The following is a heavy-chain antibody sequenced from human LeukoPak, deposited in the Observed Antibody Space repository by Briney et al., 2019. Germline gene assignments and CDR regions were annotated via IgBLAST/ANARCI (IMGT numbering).Heavy chain of an antibody. V-gene: IGHV4-59*01. D-gene: IGHD3-3*01. CDR2: IYYSGST. J-gene: IGHJ6*03. CDR3: ARGGKVEWLLSGYYYMDV. CDR1: GGSISSYY. Sequence: PETLSLTCTVSGGSISSYYWSWIRQPPGKGLEWIGYIYYSGSTNYNPSLKSRVTISVDTSKNQFSLKLSSVTAADTAVYYCARGGKVEWLLSGYYYMDVWGKGTTVTVSS.